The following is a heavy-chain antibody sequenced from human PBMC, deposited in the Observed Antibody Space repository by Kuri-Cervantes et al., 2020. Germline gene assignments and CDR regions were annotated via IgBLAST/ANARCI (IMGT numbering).Heavy chain of an antibody. CDR1: GGSFSGYY. Sequence: SETLPLTCAVYGGSFSGYYWSWIRQPPGKGLEWIGEINHSGSTNYNPSLKSRVTISVDTSKNQFSLKLSSVTTADTAVYYCARGWGEPGGGYYHYYMDVWGKGTTVTVSS. V-gene: IGHV4-34*01. J-gene: IGHJ6*03. CDR3: ARGWGEPGGGYYHYYMDV. CDR2: INHSGST. D-gene: IGHD3-10*01.